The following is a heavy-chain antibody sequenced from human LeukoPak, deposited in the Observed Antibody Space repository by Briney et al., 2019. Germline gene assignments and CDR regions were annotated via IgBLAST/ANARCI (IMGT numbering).Heavy chain of an antibody. V-gene: IGHV4-34*01. D-gene: IGHD6-19*01. CDR2: INHSGST. J-gene: IGHJ5*01. Sequence: SETLSLTCAVYGGPFSGYSWSWIRQPPGKGLEWIGEINHSGSTNYNPSLKSRVTISLDTSKSQFSLKLSSVTAADTAVYYCARDIPTMAGTYSFDSWGQGIPVTVSS. CDR1: GGPFSGYS. CDR3: ARDIPTMAGTYSFDS.